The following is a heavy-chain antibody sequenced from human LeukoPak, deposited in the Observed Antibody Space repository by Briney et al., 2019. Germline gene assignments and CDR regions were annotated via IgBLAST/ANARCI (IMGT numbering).Heavy chain of an antibody. D-gene: IGHD2-15*01. J-gene: IGHJ4*02. V-gene: IGHV1-24*01. CDR3: ATVFRGRIDY. Sequence: ASVKVSCKVSGYTLTELSMHWVRQAPGKGLEWMGGFDPEDGETIYAQKFQGRVTMTEDTSTDAAYMELSSLRSEDAAVYYCATVFRGRIDYWGQGTLVTVSS. CDR1: GYTLTELS. CDR2: FDPEDGET.